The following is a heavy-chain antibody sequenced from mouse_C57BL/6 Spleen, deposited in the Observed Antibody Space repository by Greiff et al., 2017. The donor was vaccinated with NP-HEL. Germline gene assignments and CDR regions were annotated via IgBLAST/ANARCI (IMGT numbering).Heavy chain of an antibody. CDR2: IDPSDSYT. CDR1: GYTFTSYW. J-gene: IGHJ2*01. CDR3: ARSKTVVADFDY. V-gene: IGHV1-50*01. D-gene: IGHD1-1*01. Sequence: QVQLQQPGAELVKPGASVKLSCKASGYTFTSYWMQWVKQRPGQGLEWIGEIDPSDSYTNYNQKFKGKATLTVDTSSSTAYMQLSSLTSEDSAVYYCARSKTVVADFDYWGKGTTLTVSS.